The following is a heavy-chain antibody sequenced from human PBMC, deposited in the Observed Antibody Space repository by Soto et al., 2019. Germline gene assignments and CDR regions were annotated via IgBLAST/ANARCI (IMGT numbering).Heavy chain of an antibody. CDR2: ISSDGSST. D-gene: IGHD3-10*01. CDR1: GFTFGSYW. V-gene: IGHV3-74*01. CDR3: ASSGSRGVALY. Sequence: EVQLVESGGGLVQPGGSLRLSCAASGFTFGSYWMHWVRQAPGEGLVWVSRISSDGSSTTYADSVKGRFTISRDNARNTLYLQMNSLRAEDTAVYYCASSGSRGVALYWGQGTLVTVSS. J-gene: IGHJ4*02.